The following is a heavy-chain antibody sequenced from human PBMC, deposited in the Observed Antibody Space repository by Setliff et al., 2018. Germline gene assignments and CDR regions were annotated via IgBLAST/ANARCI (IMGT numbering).Heavy chain of an antibody. CDR3: ARVDFTMIQGVLGL. V-gene: IGHV4-39*07. D-gene: IGHD3-10*01. CDR1: GGSVSSTSHY. Sequence: PSETLSLTCNVSGGSVSSTSHYWGWIRQPPGKGMEWIGGVYYGGYTYYNPSLQSRVTISVDMSKNQFSMKLTSVTAADTAVYYCARVDFTMIQGVLGLWGQGTLVTVS. J-gene: IGHJ1*01. CDR2: VYYGGYT.